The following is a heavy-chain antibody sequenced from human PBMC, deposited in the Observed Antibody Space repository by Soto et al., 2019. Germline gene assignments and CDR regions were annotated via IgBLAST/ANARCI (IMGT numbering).Heavy chain of an antibody. CDR3: ARSSEWNDGDFDY. Sequence: EVQLVESGGGLVQPGGSLRLSCAASGFTFSSYSMNWVRQAPGKGLEWVSYISSSSSTIYYADSVKGRFTISRDNAKNSLYLQMNSLGDEDTAVYYCARSSEWNDGDFDYWGQGTLVTVSS. J-gene: IGHJ4*02. CDR1: GFTFSSYS. V-gene: IGHV3-48*02. D-gene: IGHD1-1*01. CDR2: ISSSSSTI.